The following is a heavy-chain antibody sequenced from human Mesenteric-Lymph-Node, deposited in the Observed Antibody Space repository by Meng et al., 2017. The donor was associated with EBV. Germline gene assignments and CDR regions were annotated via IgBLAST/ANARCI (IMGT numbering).Heavy chain of an antibody. D-gene: IGHD3-22*01. Sequence: EVQLVESXXGXVXXVGXLRLSGAAIGFTFSNYWMYWGRQAPGKGLVWVSRINSDGSSSSYADSVKGRFTISRDNAKNTLYLQMNSLGAEDTAVYYCTREVMHYDKSGYYFSSEEYWGQGTLVTVSS. CDR1: GFTFSNYW. J-gene: IGHJ4*02. V-gene: IGHV3-74*01. CDR3: TREVMHYDKSGYYFSSEEY. CDR2: INSDGSSS.